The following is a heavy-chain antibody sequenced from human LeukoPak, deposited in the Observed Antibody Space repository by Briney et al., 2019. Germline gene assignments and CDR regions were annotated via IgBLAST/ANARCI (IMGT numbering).Heavy chain of an antibody. CDR1: GGSISSYY. CDR3: ARDQVTRRYKSSPFDY. Sequence: SETLSLTCTVSGGSISSYYWNWIRQPAGKGLEWIGRIYTSGSTNYNPSLKSRVTMSIDTSKNQFSLKLSSVTAADTAVYYCARDQVTRRYKSSPFDYWGQEALVTVSS. V-gene: IGHV4-4*07. CDR2: IYTSGST. J-gene: IGHJ4*02. D-gene: IGHD6-13*01.